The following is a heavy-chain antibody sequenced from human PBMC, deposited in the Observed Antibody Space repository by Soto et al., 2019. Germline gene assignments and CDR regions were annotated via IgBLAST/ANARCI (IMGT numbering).Heavy chain of an antibody. CDR3: ARVVSARGWLHKGGVDY. CDR1: GFTFSSYS. CDR2: ISSSSSYI. J-gene: IGHJ4*02. D-gene: IGHD3-16*01. V-gene: IGHV3-21*01. Sequence: EVQLVESGGGLVKPGGSLRLSCAASGFTFSSYSMNWVRQAPGKGLEWVSSISSSSSYIYYADSVKGRFTISRDNAKNSLYLQMNSLRAEDTAVYYCARVVSARGWLHKGGVDYWGQGTLVTVSS.